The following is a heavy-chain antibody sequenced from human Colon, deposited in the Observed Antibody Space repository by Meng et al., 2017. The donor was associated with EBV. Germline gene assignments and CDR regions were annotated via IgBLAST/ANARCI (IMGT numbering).Heavy chain of an antibody. V-gene: IGHV4-4*02. CDR1: GGSLSSRNW. CDR2: IYHSGST. D-gene: IGHD2-21*02. J-gene: IGHJ4*02. CDR3: ARVGAYCGGDCYHPR. Sequence: QGQLEEVGPGLVKPSGTLSLTCAVSGGSLSSRNWWSWVRQPPGKGLEWIGEIYHSGSTNYNPSLQRRVTISVDESKHQFSLRLSSVTAADTAVYYCARVGAYCGGDCYHPRWGQGTLVTVSS.